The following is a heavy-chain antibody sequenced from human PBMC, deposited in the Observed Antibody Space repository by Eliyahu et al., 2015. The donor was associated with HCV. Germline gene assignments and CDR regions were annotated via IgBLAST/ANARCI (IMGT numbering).Heavy chain of an antibody. J-gene: IGHJ6*02. CDR2: ISPXXGNK. CDR1: GYXFNYYG. Sequence: QAHLVQSGSGVKEPGTSVKVSCKASGYXFNYYGIVXVRQAPGXGLEWXGWISPXXGNKYYAEKLQGRVTMTTETITNTAYMELRSLRSDDTAVYYCAREVGCTSTSCYSGDYFYGMDVWGQGTTVTVSS. CDR3: AREVGCTSTSCYSGDYFYGMDV. D-gene: IGHD2-2*01. V-gene: IGHV1-18*01.